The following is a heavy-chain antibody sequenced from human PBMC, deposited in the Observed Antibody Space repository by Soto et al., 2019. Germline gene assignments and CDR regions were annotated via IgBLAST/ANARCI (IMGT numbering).Heavy chain of an antibody. CDR3: ARSREQLDAFDI. CDR1: GFTFSSYD. J-gene: IGHJ3*02. V-gene: IGHV3-13*01. D-gene: IGHD6-6*01. Sequence: GGSLRLSCAASGFTFSSYDMHWVRQATGKGLEWVSAIGTAGDTYYPGSVKGRFTISRENAKNSLYLQMNSLRAGDTAVYYCARSREQLDAFDIWGQGTMVTVSS. CDR2: IGTAGDT.